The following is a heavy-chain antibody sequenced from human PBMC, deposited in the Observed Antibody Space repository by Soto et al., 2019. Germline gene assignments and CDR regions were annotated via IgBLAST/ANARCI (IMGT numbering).Heavy chain of an antibody. CDR2: IIPIFGTA. CDR1: GGTFSSYA. Sequence: GASVKVSCKASGGTFSSYAFSWVRQAPGQGLEWMGGIIPIFGTANYAQKFQGRVTITADESTSTAYMELSSLRSEDTAVYYCARAHSIAAAGLFDYWGQGTLVTVSS. J-gene: IGHJ4*02. CDR3: ARAHSIAAAGLFDY. V-gene: IGHV1-69*13. D-gene: IGHD6-13*01.